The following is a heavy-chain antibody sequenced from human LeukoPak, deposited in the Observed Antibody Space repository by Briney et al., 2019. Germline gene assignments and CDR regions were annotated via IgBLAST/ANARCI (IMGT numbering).Heavy chain of an antibody. CDR3: ASVYYDFWSGYSEPDY. Sequence: PSETLSLTCAVYGGSFSGYYWSWIRQPPGKGLEWIGEINHSGSTNYNPSLKSRVTISVDTSKNQFSLKLSSVTAADTAVYYCASVYYDFWSGYSEPDYWGQGTLVTVSS. D-gene: IGHD3-3*01. V-gene: IGHV4-34*01. CDR2: INHSGST. CDR1: GGSFSGYY. J-gene: IGHJ4*02.